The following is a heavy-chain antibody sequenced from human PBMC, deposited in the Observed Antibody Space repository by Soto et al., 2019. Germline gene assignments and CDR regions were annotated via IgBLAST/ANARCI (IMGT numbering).Heavy chain of an antibody. V-gene: IGHV4-31*03. CDR1: GGSISSGGYY. J-gene: IGHJ6*02. D-gene: IGHD3-10*01. CDR3: ARVPVTMVRGVITHYYYYGMDV. CDR2: IYYSGST. Sequence: QVQLQESGPGLVKPSQTLSLTCTVSGGSISSGGYYWSWIRQHPGKGLEWIGYIYYSGSTYYNPSLKRRVTISVDTSKNQFSLKLSSVTAADTAVYYCARVPVTMVRGVITHYYYYGMDVWGQGTTVTVSS.